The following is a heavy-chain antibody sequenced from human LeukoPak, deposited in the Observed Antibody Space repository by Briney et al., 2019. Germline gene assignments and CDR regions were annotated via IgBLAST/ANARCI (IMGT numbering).Heavy chain of an antibody. V-gene: IGHV5-51*01. D-gene: IGHD3-10*01. Sequence: GESPKISCNASGYSHTNYWIGSVRQMPGKGLGWMAISYPSESDTKYSPSFQGQVTISAYKSISTAYLQRSSLQASDTAMYYCATYAGSSSKYFQDWGQGTLVTVSS. CDR2: SYPSESDT. CDR1: GYSHTNYW. J-gene: IGHJ1*01. CDR3: ATYAGSSSKYFQD.